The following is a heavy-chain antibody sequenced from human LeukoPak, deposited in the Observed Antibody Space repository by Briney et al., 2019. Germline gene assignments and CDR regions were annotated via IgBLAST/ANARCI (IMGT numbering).Heavy chain of an antibody. V-gene: IGHV3-48*01. CDR2: ISSSSSTV. Sequence: GGSLRLSCAASGFTFSSYSMNWVRQAPGKGLEWVSYISSSSSTVYYADSVKGRFTISRDNAKNSLYLQMNSLRAEDTAVYYCVRGRLLWFGELNAGLDYWGQGTLVTASS. J-gene: IGHJ4*02. CDR1: GFTFSSYS. CDR3: VRGRLLWFGELNAGLDY. D-gene: IGHD3-10*01.